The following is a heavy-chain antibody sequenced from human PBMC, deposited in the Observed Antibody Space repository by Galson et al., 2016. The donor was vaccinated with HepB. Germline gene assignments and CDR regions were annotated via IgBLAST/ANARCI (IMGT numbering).Heavy chain of an antibody. J-gene: IGHJ4*02. V-gene: IGHV3-33*01. CDR1: GFAFSAFG. CDR2: IWHDGWTK. D-gene: IGHD1-26*01. Sequence: SLRLSCAASGFAFSAFGMHWVRQAPGKGLEWVADIWHDGWTKHYADSMKGRFTISRDNSLHPLYRHVSTLRVEDTAVYYCARSSPVGATHAGLDYWGQGTLVTVSS. CDR3: ARSSPVGATHAGLDY.